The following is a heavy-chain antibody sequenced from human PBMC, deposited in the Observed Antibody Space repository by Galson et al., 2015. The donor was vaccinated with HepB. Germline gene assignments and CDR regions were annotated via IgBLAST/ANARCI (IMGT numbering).Heavy chain of an antibody. D-gene: IGHD2-21*02. J-gene: IGHJ4*02. V-gene: IGHV3-21*01. CDR1: GFTFSSYS. CDR2: ISSSSSYI. Sequence: SLRLSCAASGFTFSSYSMNWVRQAPGKGLEWVSSISSSSSYIYYADSVKGRFTISRDNAKNSLYLQMNSLRAEDTAVYYCAGVRSLAYCGGDCYSRDYWGQGTLVTVSS. CDR3: AGVRSLAYCGGDCYSRDY.